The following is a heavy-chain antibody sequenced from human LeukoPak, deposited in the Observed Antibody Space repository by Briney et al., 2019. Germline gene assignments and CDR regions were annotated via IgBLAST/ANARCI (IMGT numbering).Heavy chain of an antibody. Sequence: GGSLRLSCAASGFTFSSYGMHWVRQAPGKGLEWVAVIWYDGSNKYYADSVKGRFTISRDNSKNTLYLQMNSLGAEDTAVYYCARQSSGWYFDYWGQGTLVTVSS. CDR1: GFTFSSYG. CDR2: IWYDGSNK. D-gene: IGHD6-19*01. CDR3: ARQSSGWYFDY. J-gene: IGHJ4*02. V-gene: IGHV3-33*01.